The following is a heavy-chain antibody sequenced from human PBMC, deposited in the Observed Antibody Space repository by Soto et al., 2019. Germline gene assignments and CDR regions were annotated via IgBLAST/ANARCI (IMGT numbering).Heavy chain of an antibody. Sequence: QVQLVQSGAEETKPGASVKVSCKTSGYAFSSYAMHWVRQAPGQRLVWMGWIKIGSGNTDYSQNFSDRITLTTDTLARTVDMERSVMRSEATAVYYWAREGGDGGYRLAYYFIIGMDVWGQGTTVTFSS. CDR3: AREGGDGGYRLAYYFIIGMDV. V-gene: IGHV1-3*05. CDR1: GYAFSSYA. J-gene: IGHJ6*02. D-gene: IGHD4-17*01. CDR2: IKIGSGNT.